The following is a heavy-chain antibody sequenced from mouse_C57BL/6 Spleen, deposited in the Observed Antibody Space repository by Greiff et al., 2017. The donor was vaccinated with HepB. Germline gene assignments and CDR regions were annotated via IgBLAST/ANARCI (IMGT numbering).Heavy chain of an antibody. CDR3: GRGNNFDY. Sequence: QVQLQQSGPELVKPGASVKISCKASGYAFSSSWMNWVKQRPGKGLEWIGRIYPGDGDTNYNGKFKGKATLTADKSSSTAYMQLSSLTSDDSAVYFCGRGNNFDYWGQGTTLTVSS. J-gene: IGHJ2*01. CDR2: IYPGDGDT. CDR1: GYAFSSSW. V-gene: IGHV1-82*01.